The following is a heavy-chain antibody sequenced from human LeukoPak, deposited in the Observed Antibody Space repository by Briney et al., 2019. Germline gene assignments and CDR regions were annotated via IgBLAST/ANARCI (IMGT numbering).Heavy chain of an antibody. CDR3: ARYCSGTCYSGFEY. CDR2: IRGSGGNT. CDR1: DFTFRTYA. V-gene: IGHV3-23*01. Sequence: GGSLRLSCAASDFTFRTYAMTWVRQAPGKGLEWVSTIRGSGGNTYYIDSVKGRFTISRDTSKNTLYLQMNSLRAEDTALYYCARYCSGTCYSGFEYWGQGTLVTVSS. D-gene: IGHD2-2*01. J-gene: IGHJ4*02.